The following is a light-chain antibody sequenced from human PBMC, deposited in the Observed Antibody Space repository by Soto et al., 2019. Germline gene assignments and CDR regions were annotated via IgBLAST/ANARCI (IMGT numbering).Light chain of an antibody. V-gene: IGKV1-13*02. CDR1: QGISSA. J-gene: IGKJ2*02. Sequence: AIQLTQSPSSLSASVGDRVTITCRASQGISSALAWYQQKPGKAPRVLIYDASSLESGVPSRFSGSGSVTDVTLTISSLQLEDVATYYGQQFNSYSWTFGQGNKLEIK. CDR3: QQFNSYSWT. CDR2: DAS.